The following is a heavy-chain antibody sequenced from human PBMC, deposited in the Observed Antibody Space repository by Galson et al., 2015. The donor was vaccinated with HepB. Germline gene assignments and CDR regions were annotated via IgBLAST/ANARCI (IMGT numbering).Heavy chain of an antibody. J-gene: IGHJ4*02. Sequence: PALVKPTQTLTLTCTFSEFSLTTGMGVGWIRQPPGKALEWLAIIYWDDTSHYSPSLKSRLTITKDTSKNHVGLTVTNVDPMDTATYYCARSRLRFFDWPWRGGDFDFWGQGVLVIVSS. CDR3: ARSRLRFFDWPWRGGDFDF. V-gene: IGHV2-5*02. CDR2: IYWDDTS. D-gene: IGHD3-9*01. CDR1: EFSLTTGMG.